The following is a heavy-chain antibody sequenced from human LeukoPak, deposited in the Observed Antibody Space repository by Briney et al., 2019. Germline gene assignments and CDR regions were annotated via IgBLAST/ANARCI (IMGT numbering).Heavy chain of an antibody. CDR3: ARGGGMATIFGY. CDR1: GASISSYY. CDR2: IYYSGSN. V-gene: IGHV4-59*01. J-gene: IGHJ4*02. D-gene: IGHD5-24*01. Sequence: KASETLSLTCTVSGASISSYYWSSIQQPPGKGLEWIGYIYYSGSNNYNPCLKSRVTVSVDTSKNQLSLKLSSVTAADTAVYYCARGGGMATIFGYWGQGTLVTVSS.